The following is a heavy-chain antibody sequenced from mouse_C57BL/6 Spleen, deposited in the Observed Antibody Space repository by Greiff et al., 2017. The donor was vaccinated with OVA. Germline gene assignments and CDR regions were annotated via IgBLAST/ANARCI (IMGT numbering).Heavy chain of an antibody. J-gene: IGHJ2*01. D-gene: IGHD1-2*01. V-gene: IGHV1-76*01. CDR3: ARSAGLFDY. Sequence: QVQLKESGAELVRPGASVKLSCKASGYTFTDYYINWVKQRPGQGLEWIARIYPGSGNTYYNEKFKGKATLTAEKSSSTAYMQLSSLTSEDSAVYFCARSAGLFDYWGQGTTLTVSS. CDR1: GYTFTDYY. CDR2: IYPGSGNT.